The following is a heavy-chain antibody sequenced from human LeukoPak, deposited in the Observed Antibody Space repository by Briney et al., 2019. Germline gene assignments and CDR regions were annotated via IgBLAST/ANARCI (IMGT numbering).Heavy chain of an antibody. CDR3: ARDQGAVAGTGVDAFDI. J-gene: IGHJ3*02. Sequence: ASVKVSCKASSYTFTSYAISWVRQAPGQGLEWMGRISAYNGNTNCAQKFQGRVTMTTDTSTSTAYMELRSLRSDDTAVYYCARDQGAVAGTGVDAFDIWGQGTMVTVSS. D-gene: IGHD6-19*01. CDR1: SYTFTSYA. CDR2: ISAYNGNT. V-gene: IGHV1-18*01.